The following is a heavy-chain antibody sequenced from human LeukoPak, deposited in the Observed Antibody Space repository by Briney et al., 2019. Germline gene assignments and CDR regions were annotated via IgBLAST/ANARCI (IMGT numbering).Heavy chain of an antibody. CDR1: GGSISSGSYY. CDR2: IYYSGST. V-gene: IGHV4-39*01. CDR3: ARHERNVLRFLEWWSPFDP. Sequence: PSETLSLTCTVSGGSISSGSYYWGWIRQPPGKGLEWIGSIYYSGSTYYNPSLKSRVTISVDTSKNQFSLKLSSVTAADTAVYYCARHERNVLRFLEWWSPFDPWGQGTLVTVSS. J-gene: IGHJ5*02. D-gene: IGHD3-3*01.